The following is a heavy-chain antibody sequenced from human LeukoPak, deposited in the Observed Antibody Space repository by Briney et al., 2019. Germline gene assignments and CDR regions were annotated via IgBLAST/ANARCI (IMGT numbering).Heavy chain of an antibody. CDR3: AKEGGTFETTDAFYFDY. V-gene: IGHV3-30*18. Sequence: RSLRLSCAASGFSFSSYGMHWVRQAPGKGLEWVAVISYDGSNQYQADSVKGRFTMSRDDSKSMVYLQMNSLRAEDTAVYYCAKEGGTFETTDAFYFDYWGQGTLVTVSS. D-gene: IGHD2-15*01. CDR2: ISYDGSNQ. CDR1: GFSFSSYG. J-gene: IGHJ4*02.